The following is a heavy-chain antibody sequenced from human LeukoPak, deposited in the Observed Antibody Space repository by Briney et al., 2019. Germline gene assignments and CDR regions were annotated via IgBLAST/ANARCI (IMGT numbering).Heavy chain of an antibody. J-gene: IGHJ4*02. CDR3: AKDARYCSGGSCYSSHYFDY. CDR2: ISGSGGST. V-gene: IGHV3-23*01. CDR1: GFTFSSYA. D-gene: IGHD2-15*01. Sequence: GGSLRLSCAASGFTFSSYAMSWVRQAPGKGLEWVSAISGSGGSTYYADSVKGRFTISRDNSKNTLYLQMNSLRAEDTAVYYCAKDARYCSGGSCYSSHYFDYWSQGTLVTVSS.